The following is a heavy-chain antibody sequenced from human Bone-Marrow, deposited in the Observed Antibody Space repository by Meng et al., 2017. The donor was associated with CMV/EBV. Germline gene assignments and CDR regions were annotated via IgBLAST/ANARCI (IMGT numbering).Heavy chain of an antibody. CDR3: ARGVTYYDFWSGYYMCLEWDY. D-gene: IGHD3-3*01. CDR2: IYHSGST. V-gene: IGHV4-38-2*02. CDR1: GYSISSGYY. J-gene: IGHJ4*02. Sequence: SETLSLTCTVSGYSISSGYYWGWIRQPPGKGLEWIGSIYHSGSTYYNPSLKSRVTISVDTSKNQFSLKLSSVTAADTAVYYCARGVTYYDFWSGYYMCLEWDYWGQGTRVTVSS.